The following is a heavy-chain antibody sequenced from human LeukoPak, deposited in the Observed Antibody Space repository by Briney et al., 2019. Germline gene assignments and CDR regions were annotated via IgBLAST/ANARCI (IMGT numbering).Heavy chain of an antibody. CDR1: GGSISSSIYY. J-gene: IGHJ3*02. D-gene: IGHD5-18*01. CDR3: ARLTIQLWLHDAFDI. Sequence: SETLSLTCTVSGGSISSSIYYWGWIRQPPGKGLEWIGSIYYSGSTFYNPSLKSRVTISVDTSKNQFSLKLSSVTAADTAVYYCARLTIQLWLHDAFDIWGQGTMVTVSS. V-gene: IGHV4-39*01. CDR2: IYYSGST.